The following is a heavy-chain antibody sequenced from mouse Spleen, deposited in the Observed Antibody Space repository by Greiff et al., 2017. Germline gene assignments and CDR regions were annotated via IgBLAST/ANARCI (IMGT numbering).Heavy chain of an antibody. J-gene: IGHJ1*01. CDR1: GFTFSDYY. D-gene: IGHD1-1*01. CDR2: ISNGGGST. V-gene: IGHV5-12*02. Sequence: DVKLQESGGGLVQPGGSLKLSCATSGFTFSDYYMYWVRQTPEKRLEWVAYISNGGGSTYYPDTVKGRFTISRDNAKNTLYLQMSRLKSEDTAMYYCARHGTVVPYWYFDVWGAGTTVTVSS. CDR3: ARHGTVVPYWYFDV.